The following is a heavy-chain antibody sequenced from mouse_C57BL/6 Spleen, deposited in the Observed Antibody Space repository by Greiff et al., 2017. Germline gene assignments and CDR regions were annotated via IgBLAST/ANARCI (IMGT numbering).Heavy chain of an antibody. J-gene: IGHJ4*01. D-gene: IGHD2-13*01. Sequence: EVQRVESGGGLVKPGGSLKLSCAASGFTFSSYAMSWVRQTPEKRLEWVATISDGGSYTYYPDNVKGRFTISRDNAKNNLYLQMSHLKSEDTAMYYCARDCDRAMDYWGQGTSVTVSS. CDR2: ISDGGSYT. V-gene: IGHV5-4*01. CDR3: ARDCDRAMDY. CDR1: GFTFSSYA.